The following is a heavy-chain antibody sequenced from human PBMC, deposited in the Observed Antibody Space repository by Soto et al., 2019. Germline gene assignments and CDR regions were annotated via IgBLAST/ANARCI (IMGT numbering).Heavy chain of an antibody. Sequence: GGSLRLSCVASGFSVSANYMTWMRQAPGKGLEWVSVIHGGGNTYYADSVKGRFTISRDSSNNTLYLQMNSLRGEDTAIYYCAKARQAQSHYYYGMDVWGQGTPVTVSS. CDR2: IHGGGNT. J-gene: IGHJ6*02. V-gene: IGHV3-53*01. D-gene: IGHD6-19*01. CDR1: GFSVSANY. CDR3: AKARQAQSHYYYGMDV.